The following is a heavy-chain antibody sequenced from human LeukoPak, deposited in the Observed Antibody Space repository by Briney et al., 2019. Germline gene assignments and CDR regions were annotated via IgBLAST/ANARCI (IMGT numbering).Heavy chain of an antibody. D-gene: IGHD1-26*01. CDR3: ARTVGATNTKAYYFDY. CDR2: IYSGGST. Sequence: GGSLRLSCAASGFTVSSNYMSWVRQAPGKGLEWVSAIYSGGSTYYADSVKGRFTISRDNSKNTLYLQMNSLRAEDTAVYYCARTVGATNTKAYYFDYWGQGTLVTVSS. CDR1: GFTVSSNY. V-gene: IGHV3-53*01. J-gene: IGHJ4*02.